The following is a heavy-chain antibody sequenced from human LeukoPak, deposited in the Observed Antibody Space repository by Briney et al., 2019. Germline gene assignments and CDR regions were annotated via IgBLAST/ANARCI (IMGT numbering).Heavy chain of an antibody. Sequence: GASVTVSCKASGYTFTNYGITWVRQAPGQGLEWMGWISAYNGNTNYAQKVQGRVTMTTDTTTSTAYMEVRSLRSDDTAVYYCARAADVWGMRLLPVGYFQHWGQGTLVTVSS. CDR3: ARAADVWGMRLLPVGYFQH. CDR2: ISAYNGNT. D-gene: IGHD3-16*01. V-gene: IGHV1-18*01. J-gene: IGHJ1*01. CDR1: GYTFTNYG.